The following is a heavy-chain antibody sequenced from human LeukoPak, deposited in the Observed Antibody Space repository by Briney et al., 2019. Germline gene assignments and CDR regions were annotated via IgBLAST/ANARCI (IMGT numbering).Heavy chain of an antibody. V-gene: IGHV1-18*01. CDR3: AREDRGIAAAGTVSYYYYGMDV. D-gene: IGHD6-13*01. Sequence: ASVKVSCKASGYTFTSYGISWVRQAPGQGLEWMGWISAYNGNTNYAQKLQGRVTMTTDTSTSTAYMELRSLRSDDTAVYYCAREDRGIAAAGTVSYYYYGMDVWGQGTTVTVSS. J-gene: IGHJ6*02. CDR1: GYTFTSYG. CDR2: ISAYNGNT.